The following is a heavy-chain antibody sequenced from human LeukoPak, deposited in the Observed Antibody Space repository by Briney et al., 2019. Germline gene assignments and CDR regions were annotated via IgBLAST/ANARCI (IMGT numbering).Heavy chain of an antibody. CDR2: IYYSGST. CDR1: SGSISSYY. Sequence: SETLSFTCTVSSGSISSYYWSWIRQPPRKGLEWIGYIYYSGSTNYNPSLKSRVTISVDTSKNQFSLKLSSVTAADTAVYYCAREEITVVRGVHFDYWGQGTLVTVSS. D-gene: IGHD3-10*01. V-gene: IGHV4-59*12. CDR3: AREEITVVRGVHFDY. J-gene: IGHJ4*02.